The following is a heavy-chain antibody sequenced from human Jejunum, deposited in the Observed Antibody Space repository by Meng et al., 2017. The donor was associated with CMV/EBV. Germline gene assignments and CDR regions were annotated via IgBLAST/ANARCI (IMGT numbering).Heavy chain of an antibody. Sequence: SVISNNWWSWVRQAPGKGLEWIGEIYYTGTTKYNPSLKSRVIMSVDKSKNQFSLNVTSVTAADTAVYYCARGYCRSSSCYRGGNFDSWGQGTLVTVSS. CDR2: IYYTGTT. V-gene: IGHV4-4*02. J-gene: IGHJ4*02. CDR1: SVISNNW. CDR3: ARGYCRSSSCYRGGNFDS. D-gene: IGHD2-2*01.